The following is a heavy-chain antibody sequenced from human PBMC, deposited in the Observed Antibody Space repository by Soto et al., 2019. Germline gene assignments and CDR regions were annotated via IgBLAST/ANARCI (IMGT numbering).Heavy chain of an antibody. CDR1: GFTFSSYA. D-gene: IGHD3-16*02. Sequence: GGSLRLSCSASGFTFSSYAMHWVRQAPGKGLEYVSAISSNGGSTYYADSVKGRFTISRDNSKNTLYLQMSSLRAEDTAVYYCVKDGDYVWGSYRDPNYYFDYWGQGTLVTVSS. CDR2: ISSNGGST. J-gene: IGHJ4*02. CDR3: VKDGDYVWGSYRDPNYYFDY. V-gene: IGHV3-64D*06.